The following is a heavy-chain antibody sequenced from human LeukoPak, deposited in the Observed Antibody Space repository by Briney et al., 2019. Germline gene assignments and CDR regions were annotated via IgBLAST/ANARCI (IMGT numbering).Heavy chain of an antibody. J-gene: IGHJ4*02. CDR3: AILMLAAPFDY. D-gene: IGHD2-15*01. CDR2: IIPILGIA. Sequence: GASVKVSCKASGYTFTSYGISWVRQAPGQGLEWMGRIIPILGIANYAQKFQGRATITADKSTSTAYMELSSLRSEDTAVYYCAILMLAAPFDYWGQGTLVTVSS. CDR1: GYTFTSYG. V-gene: IGHV1-69*04.